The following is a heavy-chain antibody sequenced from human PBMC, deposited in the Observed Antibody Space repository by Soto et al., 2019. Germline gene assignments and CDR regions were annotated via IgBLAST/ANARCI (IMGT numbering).Heavy chain of an antibody. V-gene: IGHV3-15*07. CDR1: GFTFSNVW. Sequence: EVQLVESGGGLVKPGGSLRLSCAASGFTFSNVWMNWVRQAPGKGLEWVGRIKSKTDGGTTDYAAPVKGRFTISRDDSNTTLYLQMNSLKPEDTAVYYCTPLALKYSSGWYEFSDWGQGTLVTGSS. J-gene: IGHJ4*02. D-gene: IGHD6-19*01. CDR2: IKSKTDGGTT. CDR3: TPLALKYSSGWYEFSD.